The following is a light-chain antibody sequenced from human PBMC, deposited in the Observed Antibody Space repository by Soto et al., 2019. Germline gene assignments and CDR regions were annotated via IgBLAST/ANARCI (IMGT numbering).Light chain of an antibody. CDR3: ATWDSNTRV. J-gene: IGLJ2*01. Sequence: QLVLTQSSSASASLGSSVKLTCTLSSGHSSYIIAWHQQQPGKAPRYLMKIEGSGSYNKGSGVPDRFSGSSSGADRYLTISNLQFEDEADYYCATWDSNTRVFGGGTKLTVL. V-gene: IGLV4-60*02. CDR1: SGHSSYI. CDR2: IEGSGSY.